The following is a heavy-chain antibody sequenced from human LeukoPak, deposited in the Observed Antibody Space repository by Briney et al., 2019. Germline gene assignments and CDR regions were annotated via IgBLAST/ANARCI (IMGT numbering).Heavy chain of an antibody. D-gene: IGHD3-3*01. J-gene: IGHJ3*02. CDR3: ARGGFLEWLSDFDI. V-gene: IGHV3-30-3*01. CDR1: GFTFSSYA. Sequence: GTSLRLSCAASGFTFSSYAMHWVRQAPGKGLEWVALISFDGNNEYYAASVRGRFTISRDNAKNTLYLQMNSLRAEDTAVYYCARGGFLEWLSDFDIWGQGTMVTVSS. CDR2: ISFDGNNE.